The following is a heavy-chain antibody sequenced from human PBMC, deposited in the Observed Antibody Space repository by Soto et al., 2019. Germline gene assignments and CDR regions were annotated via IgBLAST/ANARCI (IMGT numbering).Heavy chain of an antibody. J-gene: IGHJ4*02. Sequence: ASVKVSCKASGYTFTSYAMHWVRQAPGQRLEWMGWINAGNGNTKYSQKFQGRVTITRDTSASTAYMELSSLRSEDTAVYYCASSSGSYPSFDYWGQGTLVTVSS. V-gene: IGHV1-3*01. CDR1: GYTFTSYA. CDR2: INAGNGNT. CDR3: ASSSGSYPSFDY. D-gene: IGHD1-26*01.